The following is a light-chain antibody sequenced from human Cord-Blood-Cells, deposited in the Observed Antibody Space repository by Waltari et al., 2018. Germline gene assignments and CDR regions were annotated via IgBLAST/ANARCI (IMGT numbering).Light chain of an antibody. CDR2: GKN. Sequence: SSELTQDPAVSVALGQTVRITCQGDSLRSYYASWYQQKPGQAPVLVIYGKNNRPSGLPDRCSGSSSGNTASLTITGAQAEDEADYYCNSRDSRVFGGGTKLTVL. CDR1: SLRSYY. J-gene: IGLJ2*01. V-gene: IGLV3-19*01. CDR3: NSRDSRV.